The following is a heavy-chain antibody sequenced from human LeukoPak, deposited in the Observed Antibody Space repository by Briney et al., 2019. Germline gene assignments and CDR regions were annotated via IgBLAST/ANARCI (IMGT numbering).Heavy chain of an antibody. CDR3: ARGIMITFGGVQTLFDY. D-gene: IGHD3-16*01. CDR2: IYYSGST. Sequence: SETLSLTCTVSGGSISNGDHYWSWIRQPPGKGLEWIGYIYYSGSTNYNPSLKSRVTISVDTSKNQFSLKLSSVTAADTAVYYCARGIMITFGGVQTLFDYWGQGTLVTVSS. CDR1: GGSISNGDHY. V-gene: IGHV4-61*08. J-gene: IGHJ4*02.